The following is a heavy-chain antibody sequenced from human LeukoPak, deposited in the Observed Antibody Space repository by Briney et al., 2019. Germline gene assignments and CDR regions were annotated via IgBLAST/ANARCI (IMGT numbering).Heavy chain of an antibody. CDR1: GFTFSSYG. J-gene: IGHJ6*03. V-gene: IGHV3-23*01. CDR2: ISGSGGST. D-gene: IGHD3-10*01. CDR3: AKPHYYYGSGSYYMDV. Sequence: GSLRLSCAASGFTFSSYGMSWVRQAPGKGLEWVSAISGSGGSTYYADSVKGRFTISRDNSKNTLYLQMNSLRAEDTAVYYCAKPHYYYGSGSYYMDVWGKGTTVTISS.